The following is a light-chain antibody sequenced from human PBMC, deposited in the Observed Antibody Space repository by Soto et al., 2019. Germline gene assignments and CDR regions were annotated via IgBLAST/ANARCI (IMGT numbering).Light chain of an antibody. V-gene: IGLV2-23*01. Sequence: QSVLTQPASVTGSTRQSITISCTGNNSDVGSYNLVGWFLPHPGKAPKLVIYECTKRPSGVSDRFSGCKSGNTASLTISGLQAEDEADYYCFSYAGDSVYGFGTGAKV. CDR1: NSDVGSYNL. CDR2: ECT. CDR3: FSYAGDSVYG. J-gene: IGLJ1*01.